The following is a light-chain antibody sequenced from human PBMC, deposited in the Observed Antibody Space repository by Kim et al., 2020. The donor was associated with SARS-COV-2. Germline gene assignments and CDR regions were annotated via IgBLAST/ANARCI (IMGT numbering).Light chain of an antibody. V-gene: IGLV3-21*04. Sequence: APGKTAMITCGGNNIGSKSVHWDQQRPGQAPVLVIYYDSDRPSGIPERFSGSNSGNTATLTISRVEAGDEADYYCQVWDSSSDHPVFGGGTKLTVL. J-gene: IGLJ3*02. CDR2: YDS. CDR1: NIGSKS. CDR3: QVWDSSSDHPV.